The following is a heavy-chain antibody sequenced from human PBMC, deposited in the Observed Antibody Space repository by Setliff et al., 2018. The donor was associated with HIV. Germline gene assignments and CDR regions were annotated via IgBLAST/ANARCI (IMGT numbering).Heavy chain of an antibody. CDR3: ARQTWEYYDTLTGYYRSPKNFDS. J-gene: IGHJ4*02. CDR1: GGSSSGYS. D-gene: IGHD3-9*01. CDR2: INHSGST. V-gene: IGHV4-34*01. Sequence: SETLSLTCAVYGGSSSGYSWTWIRQPPGKGLEWIGEINHSGSTKYNPSLKSRVTISLDTSKTQFFLKLSSVTAPDTAIYYCARQTWEYYDTLTGYYRSPKNFDSWGQGTLVTVSS.